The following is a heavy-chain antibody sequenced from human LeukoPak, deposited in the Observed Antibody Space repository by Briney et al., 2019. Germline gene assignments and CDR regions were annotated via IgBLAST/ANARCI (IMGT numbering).Heavy chain of an antibody. CDR2: ISTSSSYI. V-gene: IGHV3-21*04. D-gene: IGHD4-17*01. CDR1: GFTFSTYS. J-gene: IGHJ6*03. Sequence: GGSLRLSCAASGFTFSTYSMSWVRQAPGKGLEWVSSISTSSSYIYYADSVKGRFTISRDNAKNSLSLQMNSLRAEDTAVYYCTNSETTVTTYYYYYYMDVWGKGTTVTISS. CDR3: TNSETTVTTYYYYYYMDV.